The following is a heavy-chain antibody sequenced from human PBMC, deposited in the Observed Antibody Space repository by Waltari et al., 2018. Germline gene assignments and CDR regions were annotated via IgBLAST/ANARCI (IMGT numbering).Heavy chain of an antibody. CDR3: AKREYGNTINY. V-gene: IGHV3-23*04. J-gene: IGHJ4*02. Sequence: EVQLVESGGGLVQTGGSLKLSWAASGLSFTSHAMSWVRQAPGKGLEWVSAINYSGGGTHYADSVKGRFTISRDNSKNTLYLQMNSLRAEDTAIYYCAKREYGNTINYWGQGTLVTVSS. CDR2: INYSGGGT. D-gene: IGHD6-6*01. CDR1: GLSFTSHA.